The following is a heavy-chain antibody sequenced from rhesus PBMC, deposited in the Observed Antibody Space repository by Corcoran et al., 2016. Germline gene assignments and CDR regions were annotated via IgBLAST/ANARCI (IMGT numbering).Heavy chain of an antibody. Sequence: QVQLQESGPGLVKPSETLPLTCAVSGASIRSTYWSWIRQPPGQGLEWSGYIYGGSGSTSYNPSLKSRVTISKDTSKNQFSLKLSSVTASDTAVYYCARLNGLDNYGLDSWGQGVVVTVSS. CDR1: GASIRSTY. CDR2: IYGGSGST. CDR3: ARLNGLDNYGLDS. D-gene: IGHD3-3*01. V-gene: IGHV4-147*01. J-gene: IGHJ6*01.